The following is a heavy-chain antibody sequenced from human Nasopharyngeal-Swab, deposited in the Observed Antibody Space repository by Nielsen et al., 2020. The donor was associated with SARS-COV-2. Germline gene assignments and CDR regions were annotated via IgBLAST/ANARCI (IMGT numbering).Heavy chain of an antibody. CDR3: GRCANHSMDS. CDR1: GLIVSRNY. CDR2: IYSGCTT. D-gene: IGHD1-14*01. Sequence: GAVLKISCAASGLIVSRNYMSWGRQAPGKRLEWVSIIYSGCTTYYADSVRGRFTISRDNSKKTLSLQMSSLRAEDTAVSYCGRCANHSMDSWGQGTLVTVSS. V-gene: IGHV3-53*01. J-gene: IGHJ4*02.